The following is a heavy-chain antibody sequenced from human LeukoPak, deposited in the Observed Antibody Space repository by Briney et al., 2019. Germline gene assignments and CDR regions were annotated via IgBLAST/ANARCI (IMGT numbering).Heavy chain of an antibody. J-gene: IGHJ4*02. CDR3: ARAEDIVATIFDY. CDR2: IYYSVST. V-gene: IGHV4-59*01. CDR1: GGPISRYY. D-gene: IGHD5-12*01. Sequence: PSETLSLTCTVSGGPISRYYGSWIRQPPGKGLEWIGYIYYSVSTHYNPSLKSRVTISVDTSKNQFSLKLSSVTAADTAVYYCARAEDIVATIFDYWGQGTLVTVSS.